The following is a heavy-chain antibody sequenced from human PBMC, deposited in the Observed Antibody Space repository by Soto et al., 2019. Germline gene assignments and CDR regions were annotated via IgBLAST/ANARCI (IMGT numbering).Heavy chain of an antibody. D-gene: IGHD3-16*01. J-gene: IGHJ4*02. V-gene: IGHV3-23*01. CDR3: ARMTGEFNNAFDY. CDR2: ISGSGGST. CDR1: GFTFSSYA. Sequence: GGSLRLSCAASGFTFSSYAMSWVRQAPGKGLEWVSAISGSGGSTYYSTSLKTRLTISKDTSKNQVVLTMTNMDPVDTATYYCARMTGEFNNAFDYWGQGTLVTVSS.